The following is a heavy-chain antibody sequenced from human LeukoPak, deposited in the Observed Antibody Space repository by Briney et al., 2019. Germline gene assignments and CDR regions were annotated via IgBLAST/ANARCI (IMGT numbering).Heavy chain of an antibody. D-gene: IGHD1-20*01. V-gene: IGHV4-61*02. CDR3: ARDPYNWNDAVMTLDYYMDV. CDR2: IYTSGST. Sequence: PSETLSLTCTVSGGSISSGSYYWSWIRQPAGKGLEWIGRIYTSGSTNYNPSLKSRVTMSVDTSKNQFSLKLSSVTAADTAVYYCARDPYNWNDAVMTLDYYMDVWGKGTTVTVSS. J-gene: IGHJ6*03. CDR1: GGSISSGSYY.